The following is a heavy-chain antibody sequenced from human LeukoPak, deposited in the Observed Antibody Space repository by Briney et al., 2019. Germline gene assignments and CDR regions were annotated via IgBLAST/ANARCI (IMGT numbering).Heavy chain of an antibody. Sequence: GGSLRLSCAASGFTFSSYSMNWVRQAPGKGLEWVSSICSSSSYIYYADSVKGRFTISRDNAKNSLYLQMNSLRAEDTAVYYCAREVVVVVAAKTQNWFDPWGQGTLVTVSS. CDR3: AREVVVVVAAKTQNWFDP. V-gene: IGHV3-21*01. CDR2: ICSSSSYI. J-gene: IGHJ5*02. D-gene: IGHD2-15*01. CDR1: GFTFSSYS.